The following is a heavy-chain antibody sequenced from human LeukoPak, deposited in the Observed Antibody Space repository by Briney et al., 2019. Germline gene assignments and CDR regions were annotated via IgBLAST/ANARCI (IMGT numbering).Heavy chain of an antibody. Sequence: SETLSLICTVSGGSLRSCYCSWMRHPSGKGLECIRYIYYSGSTNFYPSLKSRVTISVDTPQNHILLKLRSVTRADTAVYYCARVFRRGVVADYWGQGTLVTVCS. CDR3: ARVFRRGVVADY. V-gene: IGHV4-59*01. CDR1: GGSLRSCY. D-gene: IGHD3-3*01. J-gene: IGHJ4*02. CDR2: IYYSGST.